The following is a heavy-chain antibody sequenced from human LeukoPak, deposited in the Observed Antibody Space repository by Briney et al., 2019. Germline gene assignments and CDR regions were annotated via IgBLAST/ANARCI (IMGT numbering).Heavy chain of an antibody. J-gene: IGHJ4*02. D-gene: IGHD4-11*01. CDR2: INQDGSEK. CDR3: ARDYSQNNYYFDY. V-gene: IGHV3-7*01. CDR1: GFTFSSYW. Sequence: GGSLRLSCAASGFTFSSYWMSWVRQAPGKGLEGVANINQDGSEKYYVDSVKGRFTISRDNAKNSLYLQMNSLRAEDTAVYYCARDYSQNNYYFDYWGQGTLVTVSS.